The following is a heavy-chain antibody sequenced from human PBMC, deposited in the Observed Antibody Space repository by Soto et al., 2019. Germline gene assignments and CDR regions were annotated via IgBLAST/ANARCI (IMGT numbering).Heavy chain of an antibody. CDR2: LNPNSGGT. CDR3: ARDYYGSASYYNPAYY. J-gene: IGHJ4*02. V-gene: IGHV1-2*02. Sequence: ASVKVSCKASGYTFTGYYMPWVRQAPGQGLEWLGWLNPNSGGTNYAQEFQGRVTMTRDRSSSTAYMELSRLRSDDTAVYYCARDYYGSASYYNPAYYWGQGTLVTVSS. CDR1: GYTFTGYY. D-gene: IGHD3-10*01.